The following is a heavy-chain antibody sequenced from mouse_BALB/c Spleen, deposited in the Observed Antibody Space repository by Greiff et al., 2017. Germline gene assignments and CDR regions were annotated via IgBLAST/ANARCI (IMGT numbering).Heavy chain of an antibody. CDR3: TTIYDGYNWFAY. Sequence: EVMLVESGGGLVQPGGSMKLSCVASGFTFSNYWMNWVRQSPEKGLEWVAEIRLKSNNYATHYAESVKGRFTISRDDSKSSVYLQMNNLRAEDTGIYYCTTIYDGYNWFAYWGQGTLVTVSA. CDR2: IRLKSNNYAT. CDR1: GFTFSNYW. J-gene: IGHJ3*01. D-gene: IGHD2-3*01. V-gene: IGHV6-6*02.